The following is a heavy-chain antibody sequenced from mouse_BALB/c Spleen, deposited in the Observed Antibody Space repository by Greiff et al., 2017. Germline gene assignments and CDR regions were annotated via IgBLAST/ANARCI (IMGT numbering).Heavy chain of an antibody. J-gene: IGHJ4*01. CDR2: INPSNGGT. CDR3: TRNRYDAAMDD. Sequence: VKLQQPGAELVKPGASVKLSCKASGYTFTSYYMYWVKQRPGQGLEWIGGINPSNGGTNFNEKFKSKATLTVDKSSSTAYMQLSSLTSEDSAVYYCTRNRYDAAMDDWGQGTSVTVSS. D-gene: IGHD2-14*01. V-gene: IGHV1S81*02. CDR1: GYTFTSYY.